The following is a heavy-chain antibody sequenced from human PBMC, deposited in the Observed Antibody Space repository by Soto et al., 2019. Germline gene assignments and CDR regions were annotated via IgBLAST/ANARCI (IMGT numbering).Heavy chain of an antibody. CDR1: GFPFSTSA. CDR2: ISASSDAA. Sequence: EVQLLESGGGLVQPGGSLRLSCAASGFPFSTSAMNWVRQAPGKGLEWVSIISASSDAAYYAESVKGRFASSRDNSKNTLYIQMNSLRAEDTDVYYCAKYSGSYPVYNGLSLWGQGTTVTVS. J-gene: IGHJ6*02. CDR3: AKYSGSYPVYNGLSL. V-gene: IGHV3-23*01. D-gene: IGHD1-26*01.